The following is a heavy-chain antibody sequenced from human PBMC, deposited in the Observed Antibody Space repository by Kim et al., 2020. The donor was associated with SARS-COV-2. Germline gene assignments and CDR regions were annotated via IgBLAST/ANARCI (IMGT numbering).Heavy chain of an antibody. D-gene: IGHD2-15*01. CDR3: VRGSRVDHLPTFDF. CDR1: GFTFSGYE. J-gene: IGHJ4*01. V-gene: IGHV3-48*03. Sequence: GGSLRLSCAASGFTFSGYEMNWVRQAPGKGLEWVSYINSGGQTKYYADSVKGRFTISRDNPKNSLDLHMSSLRAEDTAVYYCVRGSRVDHLPTFDFWGHGTLVTVSS. CDR2: INSGGQTK.